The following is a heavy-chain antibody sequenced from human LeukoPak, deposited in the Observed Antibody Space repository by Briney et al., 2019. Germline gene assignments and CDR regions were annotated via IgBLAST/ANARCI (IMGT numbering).Heavy chain of an antibody. CDR3: AKAIWFGELQFFDY. J-gene: IGHJ4*02. D-gene: IGHD3-10*01. CDR2: ISGSGGTT. CDR1: GFTLSSYA. V-gene: IGHV3-23*01. Sequence: GGSLRLSCAASGFTLSSYAMSWVRQAPGKGLEWVSTISGSGGTTYYADSVKGRFTISRDNSKNTLYLQMNSPRAEDTAVYYCAKAIWFGELQFFDYWGQGTLVTVSS.